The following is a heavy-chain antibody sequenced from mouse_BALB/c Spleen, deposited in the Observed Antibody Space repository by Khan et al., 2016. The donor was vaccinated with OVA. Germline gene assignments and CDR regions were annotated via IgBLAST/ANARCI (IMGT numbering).Heavy chain of an antibody. D-gene: IGHD1-1*01. Sequence: QVQLKQSGAELVKAGASVKMSCKASGYTFTSYWMHWVKQRLGQGLEWFAETNPTNGRTYYNEKFKSKATLTVDKSSSTAYMLLSGPTFEDSAVYYCARIKKIEATYFDDWGQGTTLTVSS. CDR2: TNPTNGRT. CDR1: GYTFTSYW. V-gene: IGHV1S81*02. CDR3: ARIKKIEATYFDD. J-gene: IGHJ2*01.